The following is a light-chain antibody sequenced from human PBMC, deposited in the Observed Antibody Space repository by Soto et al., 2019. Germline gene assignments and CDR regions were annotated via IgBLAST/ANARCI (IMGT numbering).Light chain of an antibody. CDR1: TRDIAGYNY. Sequence: QSALTQPASVSGSLGQSITISCTGTTRDIAGYNYISWYQQLPGKAPKLMIYQVIMRPSGSSNRFSGSKSGNTASLTISGVQAEDEADYSCGSYTGSIPYVFGTGTKVTV. CDR2: QVI. CDR3: GSYTGSIPYV. J-gene: IGLJ1*01. V-gene: IGLV2-14*01.